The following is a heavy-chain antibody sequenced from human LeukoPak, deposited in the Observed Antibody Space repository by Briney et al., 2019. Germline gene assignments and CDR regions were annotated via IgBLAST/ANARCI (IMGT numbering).Heavy chain of an antibody. CDR1: GFSLPTRGVG. CDR2: IYWDDDV. J-gene: IGHJ3*01. D-gene: IGHD3-3*01. V-gene: IGHV2-5*02. CDR3: AHRVRLEWIGADAFDF. Sequence: SGPTLFKPTPTLTLTCSCSGFSLPTRGVGVGWIPHPPGKALEWLTLIYWDDDVRSSPSLKNRLTITKDTSKNQVVLTMTNMDPGDTGTYYCAHRVRLEWIGADAFDFWGQGTMVTVSS.